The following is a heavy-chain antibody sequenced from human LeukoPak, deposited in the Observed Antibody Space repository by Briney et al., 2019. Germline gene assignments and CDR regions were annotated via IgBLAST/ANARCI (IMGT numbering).Heavy chain of an antibody. CDR3: AREPPTPGFWYFDL. D-gene: IGHD2-15*01. CDR1: GFTFSSYG. J-gene: IGHJ2*01. V-gene: IGHV3-33*01. CDR2: IWYDGSNK. Sequence: GGSLRLSCAASGFTFSSYGMHWVRQAPGKGLEWVAVIWYDGSNKYYADSVKGRFTISRDNAKNSLYLQINSLTAGDTAVYYCAREPPTPGFWYFDLWGRGALVTVSS.